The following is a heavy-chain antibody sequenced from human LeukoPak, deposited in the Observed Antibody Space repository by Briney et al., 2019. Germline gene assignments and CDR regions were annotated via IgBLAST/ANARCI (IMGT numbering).Heavy chain of an antibody. CDR2: IYYSGST. CDR1: GGSLSSYY. CDR3: ARLADCSSSSCRSFDY. V-gene: IGHV4-59*01. Sequence: QSSETLSLTCTVSGGSLSSYYWSWIRQPPGKGLEWIGYIYYSGSTNYNPSLKSRVTISLDTSKNQFSLKLISVTAADTAVYYCARLADCSSSSCRSFDYWGQGTLVTVSS. D-gene: IGHD2-2*01. J-gene: IGHJ4*02.